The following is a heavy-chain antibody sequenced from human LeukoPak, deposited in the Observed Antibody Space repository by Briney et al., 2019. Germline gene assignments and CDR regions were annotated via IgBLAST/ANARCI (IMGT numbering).Heavy chain of an antibody. D-gene: IGHD5-12*01. CDR2: ISSSSSYI. J-gene: IGHJ4*02. CDR3: ARSGYGGHGNDY. CDR1: GFTFSSYS. Sequence: PGGSLRLSCAASGFTFSSYSMNWVRQAPGKGLEWVSSISSSSSYIYYADSVKGRFTISRDNAKNSLYLQMNSLRAEDTAVYYCARSGYGGHGNDYWGQGTLVTVSS. V-gene: IGHV3-21*01.